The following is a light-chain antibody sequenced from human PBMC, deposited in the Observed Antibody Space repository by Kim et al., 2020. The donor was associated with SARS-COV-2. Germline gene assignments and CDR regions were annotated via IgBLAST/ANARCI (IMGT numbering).Light chain of an antibody. CDR3: QSYDSNNHVV. Sequence: NFMLTQPHSVSESPGKTVTISCTGSGGSIAINYVQWFQQRPGSAPTTVIYEDDQRPSGVPDRFSGSIDSSSNSASLTISGLKTEDEADYYCQSYDSNNHVVFGGGTQLTV. V-gene: IGLV6-57*02. J-gene: IGLJ2*01. CDR2: EDD. CDR1: GGSIAINY.